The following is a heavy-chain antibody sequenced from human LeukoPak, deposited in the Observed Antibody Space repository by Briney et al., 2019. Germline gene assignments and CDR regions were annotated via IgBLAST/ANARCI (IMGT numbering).Heavy chain of an antibody. CDR1: GFTFTSSV. Sequence: ASVKVSCKASGFTFTSSVVQWVRQARGQRLEWIGWIVVGSGNTNYAQKFQERVTITRDMSTSTAYMELSSLRSEDTAVYYCAAPVWSGSPTWGQGTLVTVSS. CDR3: AAPVWSGSPT. D-gene: IGHD3-3*01. CDR2: IVVGSGNT. V-gene: IGHV1-58*01. J-gene: IGHJ4*02.